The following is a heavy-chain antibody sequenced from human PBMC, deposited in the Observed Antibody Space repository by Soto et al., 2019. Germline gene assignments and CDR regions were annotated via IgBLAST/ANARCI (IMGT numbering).Heavy chain of an antibody. CDR1: GFTFNIYG. Sequence: LRLSCAASGFTFNIYGMHWVRQAPDKGLEWVALISYDGSNQYYADSVKGRFTISRDNSKNTLFLQMNSLRADDTAVYYCAKDQASGQGSFDSWGQGTLVTVSS. V-gene: IGHV3-30*18. CDR2: ISYDGSNQ. J-gene: IGHJ4*02. CDR3: AKDQASGQGSFDS.